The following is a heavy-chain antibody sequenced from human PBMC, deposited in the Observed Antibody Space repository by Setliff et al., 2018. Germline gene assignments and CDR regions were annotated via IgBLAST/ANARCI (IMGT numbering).Heavy chain of an antibody. D-gene: IGHD3-9*01. Sequence: ASVKVSCKASGYTFTGYYIHWVRQAPGEGLEWMGCINVNSGDTNYAQKFQGRVIVTRDTSSSTAYMELSSLRSEDTAVYYCARTARPNRYYNYMDVWGKGTKVTVSS. V-gene: IGHV1-2*02. CDR1: GYTFTGYY. CDR3: ARTARPNRYYNYMDV. J-gene: IGHJ6*03. CDR2: INVNSGDT.